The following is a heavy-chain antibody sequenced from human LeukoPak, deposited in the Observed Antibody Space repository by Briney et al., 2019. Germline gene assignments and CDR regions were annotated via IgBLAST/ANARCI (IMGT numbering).Heavy chain of an antibody. V-gene: IGHV4-34*01. CDR3: ASRSGSYYRSTDY. D-gene: IGHD1-26*01. CDR2: INHSGST. J-gene: IGHJ4*02. Sequence: SETLSLTCTVSGGSISSYYWSWIRQPPGKGLEWIGEINHSGSTNYNPSLKRRVTISRDTSKNQFYLKLTSVTAADTAVYYCASRSGSYYRSTDYWGQGTLVTVSS. CDR1: GGSISSYY.